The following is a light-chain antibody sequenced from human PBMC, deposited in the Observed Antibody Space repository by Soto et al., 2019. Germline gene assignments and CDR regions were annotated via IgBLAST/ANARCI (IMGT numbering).Light chain of an antibody. CDR2: GAS. CDR3: QYYNHGPPSYT. J-gene: IGKJ3*01. CDR1: QSVGSN. Sequence: EVVMTQSPATLSVSPGDRATLSCRASQSVGSNLAWYQQRPGQAPRLLIYGASTRATSVPARFSGSGSGTDFTLTISRLQSEDFAFYFCQYYNHGPPSYTFGPGTKLDLK. V-gene: IGKV3-15*01.